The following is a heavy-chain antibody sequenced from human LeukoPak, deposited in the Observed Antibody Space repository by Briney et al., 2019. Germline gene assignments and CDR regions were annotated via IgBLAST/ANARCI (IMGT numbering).Heavy chain of an antibody. Sequence: GRSLRLSCAASRFTFSSYGMNWVRQAPGKGLEWVAVIWYDGSNKYHADSVKGRFTISRDNSKSTLFLQMNSLRGEDTAVYYCVRLGSGWSFDYWGQGTLVTVSS. CDR1: RFTFSSYG. V-gene: IGHV3-33*01. D-gene: IGHD6-19*01. CDR2: IWYDGSNK. J-gene: IGHJ4*02. CDR3: VRLGSGWSFDY.